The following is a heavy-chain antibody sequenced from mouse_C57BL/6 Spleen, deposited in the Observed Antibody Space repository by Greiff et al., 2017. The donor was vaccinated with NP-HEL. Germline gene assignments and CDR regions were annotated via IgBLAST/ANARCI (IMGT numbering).Heavy chain of an antibody. D-gene: IGHD3-2*02. CDR3: ARQLMSMDD. J-gene: IGHJ4*01. V-gene: IGHV1-55*01. CDR1: GYTFTSYW. CDR2: IYPGSGST. Sequence: VQLQQSGAELVKPGASVKMSCKASGYTFTSYWITWVKQRPGQGLEWIGDIYPGSGSTNYNEKFKSKATLTVDTSSSTSYMPLSSLTSEASAVSYCARQLMSMDDWGQGTSVTVSS.